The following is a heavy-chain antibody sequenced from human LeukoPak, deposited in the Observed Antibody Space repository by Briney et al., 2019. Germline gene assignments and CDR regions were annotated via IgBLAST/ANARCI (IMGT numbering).Heavy chain of an antibody. D-gene: IGHD1-26*01. CDR1: GYTFTGYY. J-gene: IGHJ4*02. CDR2: INPNSGGT. V-gene: IGHV1-2*02. CDR3: ARDPKPFKRSGSYYLTY. Sequence: ASVKVSCKASGYTFTGYYMHWVRQAPGQGLEWMGWINPNSGGTNYAQKFQGRVTMTRDTSISTAYMELSRLRCDDTAVYYCARDPKPFKRSGSYYLTYWGQGTLVTVSS.